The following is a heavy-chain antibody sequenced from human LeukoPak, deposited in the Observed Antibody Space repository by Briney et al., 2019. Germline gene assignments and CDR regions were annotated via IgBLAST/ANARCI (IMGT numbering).Heavy chain of an antibody. CDR2: IYYSGTT. V-gene: IGHV4-39*07. Sequence: SETLSLTCTVSGGSISSSSYYWGWIRQPPGKGVEWVGSIYYSGTTHYNPSLESRVTISVDTSKNQFSLKLSSVTAADTAVYYCARLLRVGYCSTTTCNWFDPWGQGTLVTVSS. J-gene: IGHJ5*02. CDR3: ARLLRVGYCSTTTCNWFDP. CDR1: GGSISSSSYY. D-gene: IGHD2-2*03.